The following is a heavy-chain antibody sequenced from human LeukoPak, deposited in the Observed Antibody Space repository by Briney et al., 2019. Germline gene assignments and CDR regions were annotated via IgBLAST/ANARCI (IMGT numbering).Heavy chain of an antibody. CDR1: GFTFSRFS. V-gene: IGHV3-21*01. Sequence: PGGSLRLSCATSGFTFSRFSFRWVRQAPGKGLEWVASIYVTGNYMYYADSVKGRVTISRDNAKNSVFLQMNSLRVEDTAVYYCAREFNTIGNFDYWGQGALVTVSS. J-gene: IGHJ4*02. D-gene: IGHD1-14*01. CDR2: IYVTGNYM. CDR3: AREFNTIGNFDY.